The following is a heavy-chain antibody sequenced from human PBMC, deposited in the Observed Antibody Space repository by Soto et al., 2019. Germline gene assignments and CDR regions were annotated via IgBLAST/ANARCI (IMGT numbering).Heavy chain of an antibody. D-gene: IGHD3-3*01. J-gene: IGHJ6*02. V-gene: IGHV4-61*01. CDR3: ARAHYDFWGGYYYYYYGMDV. Sequence: PSETLSLTCTVSGGSVSSGSYYWSWIRQPPGKGLEWIGYIYYSGRPNYHPSLKSRVTISVDTSKNQFSLQLRSVTAADTAVYYCARAHYDFWGGYYYYYYGMDVWGQGTTVTVSS. CDR1: GGSVSSGSYY. CDR2: IYYSGRP.